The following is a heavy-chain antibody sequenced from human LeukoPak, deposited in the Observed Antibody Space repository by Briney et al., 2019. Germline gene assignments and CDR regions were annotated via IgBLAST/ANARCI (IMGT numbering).Heavy chain of an antibody. Sequence: PSETLSLTCTVSGDSFSIYYWSWIRQPPGKGLEWIGYIYYSGSTNYNPSLKSRVTISVDKSKNQFSLKLSSVTAADTAVYYCARVRWGRAFDIWGQGTMVTVSS. CDR1: GDSFSIYY. D-gene: IGHD3-16*01. CDR2: IYYSGST. CDR3: ARVRWGRAFDI. V-gene: IGHV4-59*12. J-gene: IGHJ3*02.